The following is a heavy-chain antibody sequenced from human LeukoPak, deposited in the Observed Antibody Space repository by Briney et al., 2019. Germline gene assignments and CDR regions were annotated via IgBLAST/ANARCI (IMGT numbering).Heavy chain of an antibody. CDR2: ITPYNGNT. CDR3: ARDSDYSGYDWFVY. V-gene: IGHV1-18*01. J-gene: IGHJ4*02. D-gene: IGHD5-12*01. CDR1: GYTFTSYD. Sequence: ASVWVSCKASGYTFTSYDITWVRQAPGQGLEWMGWITPYNGNTNYAQKLQGRVTMTTDTSTSTAYMELRSLRSDDTAVYYCARDSDYSGYDWFVYWGQGTLVTVSS.